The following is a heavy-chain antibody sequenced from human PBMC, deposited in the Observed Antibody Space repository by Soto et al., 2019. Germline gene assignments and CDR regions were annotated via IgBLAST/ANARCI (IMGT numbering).Heavy chain of an antibody. CDR1: GYTFTTYD. CDR3: ARGWNARDYFDY. CDR2: ISTYNGNT. V-gene: IGHV1-18*01. J-gene: IGHJ4*02. D-gene: IGHD1-1*01. Sequence: ASVKVSCKASGYTFTTYDISWVRQAPGQGLEWMGRISTYNGNTNYPQSLQGRLTMTTDTSTTTAYMELRSLRSDDTAVYYCARGWNARDYFDYWGQGTLVTVSS.